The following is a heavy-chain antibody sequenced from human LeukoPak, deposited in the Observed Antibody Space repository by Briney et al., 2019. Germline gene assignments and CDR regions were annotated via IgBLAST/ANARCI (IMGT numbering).Heavy chain of an antibody. V-gene: IGHV3-33*08. J-gene: IGHJ4*02. CDR1: GFTFSSYS. CDR2: IWYDGSNK. CDR3: ARDKGSGAYYFDY. Sequence: QTGGSLRLSCAASGFTFSSYSMNWARQAPGKGLEWVAVIWYDGSNKYYADSVKGRFTISRDNSKNTLYLQMNSLRAEDTAVYYCARDKGSGAYYFDYWGQGTLVTVSS. D-gene: IGHD6-19*01.